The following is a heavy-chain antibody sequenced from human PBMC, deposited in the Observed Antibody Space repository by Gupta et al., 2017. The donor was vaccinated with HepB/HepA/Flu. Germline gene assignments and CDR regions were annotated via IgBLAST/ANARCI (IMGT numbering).Heavy chain of an antibody. CDR3: ERGKWKEDWLDP. J-gene: IGHJ5*02. Sequence: QLRLQESGPGLVQPSETVSLTCTVSGGSIDKYFYYWAWIRQPPGKGLEWIGDMYSNGGTFYSPSLRSRITMSVETSKNQFSLTLRSVTAADTSVYYCERGKWKEDWLDPWGQGTLVIGSS. D-gene: IGHD3-10*01. V-gene: IGHV4-39*01. CDR1: GGSIDKYFYY. CDR2: MYSNGGT.